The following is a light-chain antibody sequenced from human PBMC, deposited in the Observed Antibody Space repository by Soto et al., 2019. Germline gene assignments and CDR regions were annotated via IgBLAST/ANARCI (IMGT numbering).Light chain of an antibody. V-gene: IGKV1-39*01. J-gene: IGKJ1*01. Sequence: DIQMTQSPSSLSASVRDRVSITCRASQSISRYLHWYQQKPGEAPKVLIYAASSLQSGVPSRFSGSGSGTDFTLTISSLQPEDFATYYCQPSFNRPWTFGQGTKVDIK. CDR1: QSISRY. CDR2: AAS. CDR3: QPSFNRPWT.